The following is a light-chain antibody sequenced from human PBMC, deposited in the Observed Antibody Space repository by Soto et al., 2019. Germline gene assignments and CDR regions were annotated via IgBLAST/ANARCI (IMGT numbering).Light chain of an antibody. CDR2: GAS. J-gene: IGKJ5*01. Sequence: VMAQSPATLSVSPGERATLSCRASQSLRSSLAWYQQKPGQAPRLLIYGASTRATGIPDRFSGSGSGTDFTLTISSLEPEDFALYHCQQYGSASITFGQGTRLEIK. CDR3: QQYGSASIT. V-gene: IGKV3-20*01. CDR1: QSLRSS.